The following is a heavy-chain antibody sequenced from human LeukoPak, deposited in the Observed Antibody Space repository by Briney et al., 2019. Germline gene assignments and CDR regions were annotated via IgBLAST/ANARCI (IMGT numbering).Heavy chain of an antibody. J-gene: IGHJ4*02. CDR1: GGSISSYY. D-gene: IGHD4/OR15-4a*01. Sequence: SETLSLICTVSGGSISSYYWSWIRQPPGKGLEYIGYIYYSGSTNYNPSLKSRVTISVDTSKNQFSLRLSSVTAADTAVYYCARLAPCGNDYGCGSHFDYWGQGTLVTVPS. V-gene: IGHV4-59*08. CDR3: ARLAPCGNDYGCGSHFDY. CDR2: IYYSGST.